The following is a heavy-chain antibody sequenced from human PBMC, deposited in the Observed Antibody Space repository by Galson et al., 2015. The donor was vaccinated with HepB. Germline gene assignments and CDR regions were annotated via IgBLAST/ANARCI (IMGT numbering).Heavy chain of an antibody. Sequence: QSGAEVKKPGESLKISCIGSGFYFTTSWIGWVRQMPGKGLEWMGIIYPRDSDTRYSPSFQGQVPISADKSISPAYLQWSSLKASDTAMYYCARQYGYNYVNWGQGTLVTVSS. V-gene: IGHV5-51*01. CDR3: ARQYGYNYVN. J-gene: IGHJ4*02. D-gene: IGHD5-24*01. CDR2: IYPRDSDT. CDR1: GFYFTTSW.